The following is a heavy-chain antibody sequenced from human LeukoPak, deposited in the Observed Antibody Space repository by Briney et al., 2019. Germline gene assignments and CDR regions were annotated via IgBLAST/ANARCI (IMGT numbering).Heavy chain of an antibody. J-gene: IGHJ4*02. CDR1: GFTFSSYS. CDR2: ISGSSSYI. CDR3: ARVSVICGGDCFDY. Sequence: GGSLRLSCAASGFTFSSYSTNWVRQAPGKGLEWVSSISGSSSYIYYADSVKGRFTISRDNAKNSLYVQMNSLRAEDTAVYYCARVSVICGGDCFDYWGQGTLVTVSS. V-gene: IGHV3-21*01. D-gene: IGHD2-21*01.